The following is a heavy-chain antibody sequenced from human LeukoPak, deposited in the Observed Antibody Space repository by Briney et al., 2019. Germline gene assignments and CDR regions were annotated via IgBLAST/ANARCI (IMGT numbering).Heavy chain of an antibody. CDR1: GYTFTSYG. J-gene: IGHJ1*01. Sequence: ASVKVSCKASGYTFTSYGISWVRQAPGQGLEWVGWISAYNGNTNYAQKLQGRVTMTTDTSTSTAYMELRSLRSDDTAVYYCARGVAVAGTPRFQHWGQGTLVTVSS. D-gene: IGHD6-19*01. V-gene: IGHV1-18*01. CDR3: ARGVAVAGTPRFQH. CDR2: ISAYNGNT.